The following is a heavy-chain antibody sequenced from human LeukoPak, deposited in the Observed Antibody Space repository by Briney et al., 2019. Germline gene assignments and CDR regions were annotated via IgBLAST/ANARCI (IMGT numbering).Heavy chain of an antibody. CDR3: VSLTTVTTARFY. Sequence: GGSLRLSCAASGFTFSSYAMSWVRQAPGKGLEWVSAISGSGGSTYYADSVKGRFTISRDNSKNTLHLQMNSLRAEDTAVYYCVSLTTVTTARFYWGQGTLVTVSS. J-gene: IGHJ4*02. D-gene: IGHD4-17*01. CDR1: GFTFSSYA. CDR2: ISGSGGST. V-gene: IGHV3-23*01.